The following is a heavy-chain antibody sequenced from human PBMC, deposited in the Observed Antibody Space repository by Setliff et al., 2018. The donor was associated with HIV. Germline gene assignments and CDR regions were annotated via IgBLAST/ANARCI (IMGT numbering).Heavy chain of an antibody. Sequence: SCAASGFTFSRYWMHWVRQAPGQGLVWVSGINNDTTTTAYADSVKGRFSISRDNAKNTLYLQMTNLRAEDTAVYYCARGGGVLVVVAAMAYWGQGTLVTVSS. J-gene: IGHJ4*02. CDR2: INNDTTTT. D-gene: IGHD2-15*01. CDR3: ARGGGVLVVVAAMAY. V-gene: IGHV3-74*01. CDR1: GFTFSRYW.